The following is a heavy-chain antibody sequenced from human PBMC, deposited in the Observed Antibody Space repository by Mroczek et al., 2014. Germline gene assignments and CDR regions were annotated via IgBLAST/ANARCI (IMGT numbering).Heavy chain of an antibody. J-gene: IGHJ3*02. CDR1: GGSISSGSYY. D-gene: IGHD3-3*01. CDR3: ARTGDFGVVIMAAFDI. Sequence: QVQLVESGPGLVKPSQTLSLTCTVSGGSISSGSYYWSWIRQPAGKGLEWIGRIYTSGSTNYNPSLKSRVTMSVDTSKNQFSLKLSSVTAADTAVYYCARTGDFGVVIMAAFDIWGQGTMVTVSS. CDR2: IYTSGST. V-gene: IGHV4-61*02.